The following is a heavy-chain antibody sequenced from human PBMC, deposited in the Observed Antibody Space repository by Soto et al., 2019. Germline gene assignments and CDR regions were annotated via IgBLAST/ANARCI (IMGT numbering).Heavy chain of an antibody. D-gene: IGHD2-15*01. Sequence: GGSLRLSCAASGFTFSSYAMHWVRQAPGKGLEWVAVISYDGSNKYYADSVKGRFTISRDNSKNTLYLQMNSLRAEDTAVYYCARTPSPTDYGMDVWGQGTTVTVSS. CDR2: ISYDGSNK. CDR1: GFTFSSYA. V-gene: IGHV3-30-3*01. J-gene: IGHJ6*02. CDR3: ARTPSPTDYGMDV.